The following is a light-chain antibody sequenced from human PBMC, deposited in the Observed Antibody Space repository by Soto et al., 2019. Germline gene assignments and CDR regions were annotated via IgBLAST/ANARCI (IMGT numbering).Light chain of an antibody. J-gene: IGLJ2*01. V-gene: IGLV2-11*01. CDR1: SSDVGSYNY. CDR3: CSYSGSDSVL. CDR2: DVS. Sequence: QSALTQPRSVFGSPGESVTISCSGTSSDVGSYNYVSWYQQYPGKTPKAMIYDVSERPSEVPVRFSGSKSGNTASLTISGLQAADEAEYFCCSYSGSDSVLFGGGTEVTVL.